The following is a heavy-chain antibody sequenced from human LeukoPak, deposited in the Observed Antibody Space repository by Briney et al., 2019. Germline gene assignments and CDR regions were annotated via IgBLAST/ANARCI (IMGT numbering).Heavy chain of an antibody. J-gene: IGHJ4*02. CDR2: ISYDGSNK. V-gene: IGHV3-30-3*01. D-gene: IGHD3-22*01. CDR3: ARGDYDSSGYLFDY. CDR1: GFTFSSYA. Sequence: PGRSLRLSCAASGFTFSSYAMHWVRQAPGKGLEWVAVISYDGSNKYYADSVKGRFTISRDNSKNTLYLQMNSLRAEDTAVYYCARGDYDSSGYLFDYWGQGTLVTVSS.